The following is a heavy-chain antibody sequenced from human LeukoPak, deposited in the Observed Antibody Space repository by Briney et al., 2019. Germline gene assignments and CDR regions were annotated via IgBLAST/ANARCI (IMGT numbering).Heavy chain of an antibody. J-gene: IGHJ2*01. CDR1: CGSVNSYY. CDR2: IYNSESN. Sequence: SETLSLTCTVCCGSVNSYYWLWMRPPPGKEREGIGYIYNSESNKDNSSLESRVTLSVDTSKNQLFLTLTSVTAQDPAVYSCARFHSGPGGWYVLWYFDLWGRGTLVTVSS. D-gene: IGHD6-19*01. CDR3: ARFHSGPGGWYVLWYFDL. V-gene: IGHV4-4*09.